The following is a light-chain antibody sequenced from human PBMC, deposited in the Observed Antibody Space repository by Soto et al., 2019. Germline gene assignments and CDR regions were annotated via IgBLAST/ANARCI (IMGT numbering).Light chain of an antibody. CDR3: AAWDDSLNGPV. CDR1: SSNIGNNA. Sequence: QSVLTQPPSVSEAPRQRVTISCSGSSSNIGNNAVNWYQQLPGKAPKLLIYYDDLLPSGVSDRFSGSKSGTSASLAISGLXXXXXXXYYCAAWDDSLNGPVFGGGTKLTVL. CDR2: YDD. V-gene: IGLV1-36*01. J-gene: IGLJ2*01.